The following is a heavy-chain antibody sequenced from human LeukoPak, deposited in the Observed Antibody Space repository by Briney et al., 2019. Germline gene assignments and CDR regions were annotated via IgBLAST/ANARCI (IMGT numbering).Heavy chain of an antibody. CDR1: GFTFSDYY. Sequence: PGGSLRLSCAASGFTFSDYYMSWIRQAPGKGLEWVSYISSSGSTIYYADSVKGRFTISRDNAKNSLYLQMNSLRVEDTGVYYCAREPTYSSSWYTSCDYWGQGTLVTVSS. J-gene: IGHJ4*02. CDR3: AREPTYSSSWYTSCDY. CDR2: ISSSGSTI. V-gene: IGHV3-11*04. D-gene: IGHD6-13*01.